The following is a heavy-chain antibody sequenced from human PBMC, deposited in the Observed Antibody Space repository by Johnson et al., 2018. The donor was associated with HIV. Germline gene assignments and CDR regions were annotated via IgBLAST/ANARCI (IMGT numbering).Heavy chain of an antibody. CDR1: GFTISGFY. CDR2: VSSGGTS. V-gene: IGHV3-66*02. Sequence: MLLVESGGGLVQPGGSLRLSCAASGFTISGFYMSWVRQAPGKVPEWLSVVSSGGTSYYADSVRGRFTVSRDNSKNTLYLQMSSLRAADTALYYCVRDDRPDGFDIWGQGTMVTVSS. CDR3: VRDDRPDGFDI. D-gene: IGHD3-16*01. J-gene: IGHJ3*02.